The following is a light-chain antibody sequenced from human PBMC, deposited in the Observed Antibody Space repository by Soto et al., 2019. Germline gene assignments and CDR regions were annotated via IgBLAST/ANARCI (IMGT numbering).Light chain of an antibody. J-gene: IGLJ2*01. Sequence: QSVLTQPPSASGTPGQRVTSSCSGSSSNIGSNTVTWYQQLPETAPKLLIHSDNERPSGVPDRFSGAKSGTSASLVISGLQSDDEADFYCAAWDDSLNGPVFGGGTKLTVL. V-gene: IGLV1-44*01. CDR2: SDN. CDR3: AAWDDSLNGPV. CDR1: SSNIGSNT.